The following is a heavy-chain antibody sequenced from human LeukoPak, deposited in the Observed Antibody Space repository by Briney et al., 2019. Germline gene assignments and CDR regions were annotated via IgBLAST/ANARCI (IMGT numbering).Heavy chain of an antibody. V-gene: IGHV4-59*01. J-gene: IGHJ4*02. CDR2: VYSTGST. CDR1: GGSMSSYF. D-gene: IGHD3-10*01. Sequence: PSETLSLTCTVSGGSMSSYFWCWIRQPPGEELEWVGYVYSTGSTKYNPSLKSRVTISLDTSKNRFSLKLRSVTAADTAVYYCARGSGNWGYFFDYWGQGTPVTVPT. CDR3: ARGSGNWGYFFDY.